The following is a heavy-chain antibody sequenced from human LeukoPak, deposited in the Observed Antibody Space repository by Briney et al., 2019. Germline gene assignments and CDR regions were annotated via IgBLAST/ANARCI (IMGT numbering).Heavy chain of an antibody. V-gene: IGHV3-23*01. CDR3: AKGGDYYYYYGMDV. CDR1: GFTFSSYA. J-gene: IGHJ6*02. Sequence: GGSLRLSCAASGFTFSSYAMSWVRQAPGKGLEWISALSGSGASTYYADSVKGRFTISRDNSKNTLYLQMNSLRAEDTAVYYCAKGGDYYYYYGMDVWGQGTTVTVSS. CDR2: LSGSGAST.